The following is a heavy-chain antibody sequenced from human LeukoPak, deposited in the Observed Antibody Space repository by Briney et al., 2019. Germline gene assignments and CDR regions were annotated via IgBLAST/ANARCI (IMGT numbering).Heavy chain of an antibody. CDR3: ARGFPKSMVRGVTRGVGFDY. D-gene: IGHD3-10*01. Sequence: PGGSLRLSCAASGFTFSSYAMHWVRQAPGKGLEWVAVISYDGSNKYYADSVKGRFTISRDNSKNTLYLQMNSLRAEDTAVYYCARGFPKSMVRGVTRGVGFDYWGQGTLVTVSS. CDR1: GFTFSSYA. J-gene: IGHJ4*02. V-gene: IGHV3-30*04. CDR2: ISYDGSNK.